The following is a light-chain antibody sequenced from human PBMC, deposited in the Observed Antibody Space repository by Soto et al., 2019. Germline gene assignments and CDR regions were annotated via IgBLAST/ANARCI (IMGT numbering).Light chain of an antibody. J-gene: IGLJ1*01. CDR3: SSYTSISTYV. CDR2: DVT. Sequence: QSALTQPASVSGSPGQSITISCTGTSSDVGGYNFVSWYQQHPDKAPKLMIYDVTNRPSGVSNRFSGSKSGNTTSLTNSGLQAEDEADYYCSSYTSISTYVVGTGTKLAVL. CDR1: SSDVGGYNF. V-gene: IGLV2-14*01.